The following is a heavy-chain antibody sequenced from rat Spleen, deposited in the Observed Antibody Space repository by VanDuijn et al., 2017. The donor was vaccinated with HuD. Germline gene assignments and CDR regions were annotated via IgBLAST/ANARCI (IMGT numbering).Heavy chain of an antibody. J-gene: IGHJ2*01. V-gene: IGHV5-29*01. CDR2: INYEGVKT. D-gene: IGHD5-1*01. CDR1: GFIFSDYG. CDR3: TREDWVLDY. Sequence: EVQLVESGGGLVQPGRSLKLSCVASGFIFSDYGMAWVRQAPKKGLEWVATINYEGVKTYYPDSVKGRFTISRDNTKNTLYLQMNSLRSEDTATYYCTREDWVLDYWGQGVKVTVSS.